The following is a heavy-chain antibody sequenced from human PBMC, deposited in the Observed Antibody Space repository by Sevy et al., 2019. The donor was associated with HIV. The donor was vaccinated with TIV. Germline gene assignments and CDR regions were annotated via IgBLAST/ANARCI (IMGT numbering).Heavy chain of an antibody. J-gene: IGHJ4*02. D-gene: IGHD3-3*01. CDR3: AGGFWSGFDY. CDR1: GFTLSDYN. Sequence: GGSLRLSCTASGFTLSDYNMNWVRQAPGKGLEWVSTISGHGGSTYYADSVKGRFTISRDNSRKTLDLEMNSLRAEDAAIYYCAGGFWSGFDYWGQGSLVTVSS. V-gene: IGHV3-23*01. CDR2: ISGHGGST.